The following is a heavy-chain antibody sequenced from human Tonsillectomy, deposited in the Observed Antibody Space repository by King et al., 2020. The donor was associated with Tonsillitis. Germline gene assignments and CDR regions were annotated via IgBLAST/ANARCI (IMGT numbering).Heavy chain of an antibody. CDR2: MNPNSGNT. V-gene: IGHV1-8*02. CDR3: ASWYSSGWYGRSYWYFDL. D-gene: IGHD6-19*01. J-gene: IGHJ2*01. Sequence: QLVQSGAEVKKPGASVKVSCKASGYTFTSYDINWVRQATGQGLEWMGWMNPNSGNTGYAQKFQGRVTMTRNTSISTAYMELSSRRSEDTAVYYCASWYSSGWYGRSYWYFDLWGRGTLVTVSS. CDR1: GYTFTSYD.